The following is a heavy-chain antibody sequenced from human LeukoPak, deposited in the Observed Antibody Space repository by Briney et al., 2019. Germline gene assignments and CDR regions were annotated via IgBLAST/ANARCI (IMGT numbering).Heavy chain of an antibody. D-gene: IGHD3-3*02. CDR2: IYSGGST. V-gene: IGHV3-66*01. J-gene: IGHJ4*02. CDR1: GFTVSSNY. CDR3: ARDANDHFWSGYPES. Sequence: GGSLRLSCAASGFTVSSNYMSWVRQAPGNGLEWVSVIYSGGSTYYADSVKGRFTISRDNSKNTLYLQMNSLRAEDTAVYYCARDANDHFWSGYPESWGQGTLVTVSS.